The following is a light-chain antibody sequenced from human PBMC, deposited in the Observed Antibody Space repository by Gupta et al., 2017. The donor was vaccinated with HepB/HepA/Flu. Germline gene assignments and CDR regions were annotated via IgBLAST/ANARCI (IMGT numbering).Light chain of an antibody. CDR3: QQRCNYLIT. V-gene: IGKV3-11*01. Sequence: EIVLTQSPHTLSLSPGERSTLSCRASQNVGSYLAWYQQKPGQPPRLLIYDTSNSATGIPVKFHGRGSGTEFTLTIRSLAPDNFAVYYFQQRCNYLITFGSGTKVEIK. CDR2: DTS. CDR1: QNVGSY. J-gene: IGKJ3*01.